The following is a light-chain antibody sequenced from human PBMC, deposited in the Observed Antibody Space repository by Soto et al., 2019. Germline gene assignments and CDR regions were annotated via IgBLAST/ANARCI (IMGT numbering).Light chain of an antibody. CDR3: MQSLQAPQLT. CDR2: LGS. Sequence: DIVMIQSPLALPVTPGEPASISCRSSQSLLHSNGYNYLDWYLQQPGQSPQLLIFLGSNRASGVPDRLSGSGSGTDFTLKISRVEAGDVGIYYCMQSLQAPQLTFGGGTRVEIK. CDR1: QSLLHSNGYNY. V-gene: IGKV2-28*01. J-gene: IGKJ4*01.